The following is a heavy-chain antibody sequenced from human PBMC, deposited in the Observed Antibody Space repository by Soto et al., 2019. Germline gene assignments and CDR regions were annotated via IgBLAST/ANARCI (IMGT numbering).Heavy chain of an antibody. CDR1: GGSISSYY. CDR2: IYYSGST. D-gene: IGHD4-17*01. CDR3: ARRYGPGFDY. Sequence: QVQLQESGPGLVKPSETLSLTCTVSGGSISSYYWSWIRQPPGKGLEWIGYIYYSGSTNYNPSLKSRVTLSVDTSKNQFSLKLSSLTAADTAVYYCARRYGPGFDYWGQGTLVTVSS. V-gene: IGHV4-59*08. J-gene: IGHJ4*02.